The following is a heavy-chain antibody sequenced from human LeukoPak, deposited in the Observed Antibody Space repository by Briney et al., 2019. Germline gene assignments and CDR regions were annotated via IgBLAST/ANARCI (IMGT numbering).Heavy chain of an antibody. CDR3: ARVNAYQLLSAWFDP. D-gene: IGHD2-2*01. CDR2: ITSSSSTI. Sequence: QPGGSLRLSCAASGFTFSSYSMNWVRQAPGKGLEWISYITSSSSTIYYADPVKGRFTISRDNAKSSLYLQMNSLRAEDTAVYYCARVNAYQLLSAWFDPWGQGTLVTVSS. V-gene: IGHV3-48*01. CDR1: GFTFSSYS. J-gene: IGHJ5*02.